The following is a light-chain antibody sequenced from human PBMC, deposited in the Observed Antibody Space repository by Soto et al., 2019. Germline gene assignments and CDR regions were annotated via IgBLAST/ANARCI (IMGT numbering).Light chain of an antibody. CDR2: GAS. V-gene: IGKV3-20*01. CDR3: QQYGSSPRT. J-gene: IGKJ1*01. Sequence: ALTKSPVALSLSPGARATLSCRASQSVSSSYLAWYQQEPGQAPRLHIYGASSRATGIPDRFSGSGSGTDFTLTISRLEPEDFAVYYCQQYGSSPRTFGQGTMV. CDR1: QSVSSSY.